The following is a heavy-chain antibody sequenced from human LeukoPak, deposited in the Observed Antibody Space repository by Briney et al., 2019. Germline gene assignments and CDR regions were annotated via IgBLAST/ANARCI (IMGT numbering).Heavy chain of an antibody. CDR3: ARGSPQIDY. J-gene: IGHJ4*02. V-gene: IGHV4-59*11. Sequence: SETLSLTCTVSGGSISTHYWTWIRQPPGKGLERIGYIYFTGSTNYNPSLKSRVTISVDASKNQFSLKLSSVTDADTAMYYCARGSPQIDYWGQGTLVTVSS. CDR2: IYFTGST. CDR1: GGSISTHY.